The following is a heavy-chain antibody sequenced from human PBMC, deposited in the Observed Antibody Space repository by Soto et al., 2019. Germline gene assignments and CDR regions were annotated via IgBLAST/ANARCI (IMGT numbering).Heavy chain of an antibody. D-gene: IGHD2-15*01. CDR3: ARAPVVISRRYFDY. V-gene: IGHV4-30-4*01. CDR1: EGSIIGGVYY. Sequence: SETRSLSCADSEGSIIGGVYYWSWIRQTPGKGLEWIGYIYYSGSTYYNPSLKSRVTISVDTSKNQFALKLSSVTAADTAVYYCARAPVVISRRYFDYWGQGTLVTVSS. CDR2: IYYSGST. J-gene: IGHJ4*02.